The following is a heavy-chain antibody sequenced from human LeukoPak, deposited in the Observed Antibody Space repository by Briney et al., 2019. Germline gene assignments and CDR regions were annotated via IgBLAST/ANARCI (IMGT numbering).Heavy chain of an antibody. Sequence: SETLSLTCTASGGSISSYYWSWIRQPPGKGLEWIGYIYYSGSTNYNPSLKSRVTISVDTSKNQFSLKLSSVTAADTAIYYCAAMTTVTMYSYFFDSWGQGTLLTVSS. V-gene: IGHV4-59*01. CDR1: GGSISSYY. CDR2: IYYSGST. J-gene: IGHJ4*02. CDR3: AAMTTVTMYSYFFDS. D-gene: IGHD4-17*01.